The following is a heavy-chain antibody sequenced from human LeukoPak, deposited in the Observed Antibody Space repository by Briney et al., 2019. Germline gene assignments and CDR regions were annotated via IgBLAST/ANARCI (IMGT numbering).Heavy chain of an antibody. D-gene: IGHD3-22*01. J-gene: IGHJ3*02. CDR1: GGTFSSYA. CDR3: ARDISGYDAFDI. CDR2: IIPIFGTA. Sequence: SVKVSCKASGGTFSSYAISWVRQAPGQGLEWMGGIIPIFGTANYARKFQGRVTITTDESTSTAYMELSSLRSEDTAVYYCARDISGYDAFDIWGQGTMVTVSS. V-gene: IGHV1-69*05.